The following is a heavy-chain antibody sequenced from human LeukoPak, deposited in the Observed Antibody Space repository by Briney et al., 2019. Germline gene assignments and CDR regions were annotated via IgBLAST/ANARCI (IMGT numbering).Heavy chain of an antibody. CDR3: AKDWLDYGEEGY. CDR2: IRYDGSNK. D-gene: IGHD4-17*01. V-gene: IGHV3-30*02. Sequence: PGGSLRLSCAASGFTLSSYGMHWVRQAPGKGLEWVAFIRYDGSNKYYADSVKGRFTISRDNSKNTLYLQMNSLRAEDTAVYYCAKDWLDYGEEGYWGQGTLVTVSS. CDR1: GFTLSSYG. J-gene: IGHJ4*02.